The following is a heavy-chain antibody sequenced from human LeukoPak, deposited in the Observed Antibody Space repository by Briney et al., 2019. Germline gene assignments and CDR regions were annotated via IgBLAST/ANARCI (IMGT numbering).Heavy chain of an antibody. CDR1: GFTFSSYA. D-gene: IGHD3-22*01. V-gene: IGHV3-23*01. Sequence: PGGSLRLSCAASGFTFSSYAMSWVRQAPGKGLEWVSAISGSGGSTYYADSVKGRFTISRDNSKNTLYLQMNSLRAEDTAVYYCARVEYYYDSSGYYPYYFDYWGQGTLVTVSS. J-gene: IGHJ4*02. CDR3: ARVEYYYDSSGYYPYYFDY. CDR2: ISGSGGST.